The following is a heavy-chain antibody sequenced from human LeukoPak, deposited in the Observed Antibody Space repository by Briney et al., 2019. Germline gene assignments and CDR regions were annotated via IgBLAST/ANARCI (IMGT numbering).Heavy chain of an antibody. CDR2: TYYRSTWYN. D-gene: IGHD1-26*01. V-gene: IGHV6-1*01. CDR1: GDSVSSNSVT. Sequence: SQTLSLTCAISGDSVSSNSVTWNWIRQSPSRGLEWLGRTYYRSTWYNDYAVSVRGRITVNPDTSKNQFSLKLSSVTAADTAVYYCARGAGEWELNGFDYWGQGTLVTVSS. J-gene: IGHJ4*02. CDR3: ARGAGEWELNGFDY.